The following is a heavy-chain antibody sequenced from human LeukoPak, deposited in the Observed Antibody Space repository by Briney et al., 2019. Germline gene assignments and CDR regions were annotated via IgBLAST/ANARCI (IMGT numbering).Heavy chain of an antibody. V-gene: IGHV3-21*01. D-gene: IGHD6-13*01. CDR3: AREAAAVTYYYGLDV. CDR2: ISSSSNYI. J-gene: IGHJ6*02. Sequence: GSLRLSCAASGFTFSSYTMSWVRQAPGKGLEWVSSISSSSNYIYYADSVKGRFTISRDNSKNTLYLQMNSLRPEDTAVYYRAREAAAVTYYYGLDVWGQGTTVTVSS. CDR1: GFTFSSYT.